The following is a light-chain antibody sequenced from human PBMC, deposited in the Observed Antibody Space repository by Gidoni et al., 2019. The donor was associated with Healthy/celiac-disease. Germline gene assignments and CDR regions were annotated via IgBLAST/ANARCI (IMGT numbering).Light chain of an antibody. J-gene: IGLJ1*01. CDR3: SSYTSSSTLV. CDR1: SSDVGGYNY. CDR2: DVS. V-gene: IGLV2-14*03. Sequence: QSALTQPASVSGSPGQSITIPCTGTSSDVGGYNYVSWYQQHPGKAPKLMIYDVSNRLSGVSNRFSGSKSGNTASLTISGLQAEDEADYYCSSYTSSSTLVFGTGTKVTVL.